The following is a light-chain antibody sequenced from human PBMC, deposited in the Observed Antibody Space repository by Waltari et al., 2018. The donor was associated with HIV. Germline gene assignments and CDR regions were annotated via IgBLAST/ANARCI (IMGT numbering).Light chain of an antibody. Sequence: QSALTQPPSVSGSPGQSVTISCTGTRSDVGYYNRVSWYQQPPGTAPKLLIFEVSNRPSGVPDRFSGSKSDNTASLTISGLQAEDEADYYCSSYTSSNTWVFGGGTKLTVL. V-gene: IGLV2-18*02. CDR3: SSYTSSNTWV. CDR2: EVS. J-gene: IGLJ3*02. CDR1: RSDVGYYNR.